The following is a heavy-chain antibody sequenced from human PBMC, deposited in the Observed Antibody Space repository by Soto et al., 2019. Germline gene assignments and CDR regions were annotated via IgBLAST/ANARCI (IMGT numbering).Heavy chain of an antibody. CDR2: INSDGSST. J-gene: IGHJ6*02. V-gene: IGHV3-74*01. CDR1: GFTFSSYW. D-gene: IGHD6-13*01. Sequence: GGSLRLSCAASGFTFSSYWMHWVRQAPGKGLVWVSRINSDGSSTSYADSVKGRFTISRDNAKNTLYLQMNSLRAEDTAVYYCARDLRGSSHYYGMDVWSQGTTVTVSS. CDR3: ARDLRGSSHYYGMDV.